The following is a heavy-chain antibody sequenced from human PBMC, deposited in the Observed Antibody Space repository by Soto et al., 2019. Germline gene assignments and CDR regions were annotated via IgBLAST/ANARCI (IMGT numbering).Heavy chain of an antibody. V-gene: IGHV3-15*01. CDR3: AVNDYLDY. CDR2: IKRKSDGGTT. Sequence: RHSCASSGFTFSNACMIWVRQAPGKGLEWVGRIKRKSDGGTTDYAAPVKGRFTISRDDSANTLYLQMNSLKTEDTAVYFCAVNDYLDYWGQGALVTVSS. CDR1: GFTFSNAC. J-gene: IGHJ4*02.